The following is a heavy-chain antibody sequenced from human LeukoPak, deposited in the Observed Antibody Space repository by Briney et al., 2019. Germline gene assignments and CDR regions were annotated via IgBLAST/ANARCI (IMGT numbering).Heavy chain of an antibody. D-gene: IGHD6-19*01. Sequence: ASVKVSCKASGYTFSSYGINWVRQAPGQGLEWMGWISVINNANTRYAQNFQGRLTMTTDTSTTTAYMELSSLRSEDTAVYYCATDRIAVAGTFAPWGQGTLVTVSS. V-gene: IGHV1-18*01. J-gene: IGHJ5*02. CDR2: ISVINNANT. CDR3: ATDRIAVAGTFAP. CDR1: GYTFSSYG.